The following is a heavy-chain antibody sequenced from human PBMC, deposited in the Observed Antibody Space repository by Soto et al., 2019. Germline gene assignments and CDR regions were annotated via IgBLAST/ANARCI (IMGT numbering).Heavy chain of an antibody. Sequence: QVQLVQSGAEVKKPVSSVKVSCKASGGTFSSYAIIWMRQAPRQGLECMGGIIPIFGTANYAQKFQGRVTITADKSTSTAYIELSSLRSEDTAVYYCGNERDTDMWDYWGQGTLVTVSS. CDR1: GGTFSSYA. CDR2: IIPIFGTA. J-gene: IGHJ4*02. D-gene: IGHD5-18*01. CDR3: GNERDTDMWDY. V-gene: IGHV1-69*06.